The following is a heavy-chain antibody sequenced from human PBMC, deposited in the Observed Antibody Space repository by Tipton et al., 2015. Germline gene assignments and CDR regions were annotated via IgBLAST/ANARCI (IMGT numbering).Heavy chain of an antibody. CDR3: ARDPPGGYFDY. CDR1: GGSISSYY. CDR2: IYYSGST. Sequence: LRLSCAVYGGSISSYYWSWIRQPPGKGLEWIAYIYYSGSTNYNPSLKSRVTISVDMSKNQFSLKLSSVTAADTAVYYCARDPPGGYFDYWGQGTLVTVSS. V-gene: IGHV4-59*01. D-gene: IGHD3-16*01. J-gene: IGHJ4*02.